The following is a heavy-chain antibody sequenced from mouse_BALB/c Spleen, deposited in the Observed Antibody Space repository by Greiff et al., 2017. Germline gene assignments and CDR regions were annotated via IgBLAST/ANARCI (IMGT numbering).Heavy chain of an antibody. J-gene: IGHJ3*01. CDR1: GYTFTSYW. CDR3: ASGYYGFAY. V-gene: IGHV1-7*01. CDR2: INPSTGYT. Sequence: QVQLQQSGAELAKPGASVKMSCKASGYTFTSYWMHWVQQRPGQGLEWIGYINPSTGYTEYNQKFKDKATLTADKSSSTAYMQLSSLTSEDSAVYYCASGYYGFAYWGQGTLVTVSA. D-gene: IGHD1-2*01.